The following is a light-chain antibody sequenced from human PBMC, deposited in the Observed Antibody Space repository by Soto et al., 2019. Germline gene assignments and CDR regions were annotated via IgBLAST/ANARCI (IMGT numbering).Light chain of an antibody. Sequence: QSVLTQPPSVSAAPGQKVTISCSGSSSNIGNNYVSWYQQLPGTAPKLLIYENNKRPSGVPDRFSGSKSGTSASLAISGLRSEDEADYYCAAWDDSLSGWVFGGGTKLTVL. CDR1: SSNIGNNY. CDR3: AAWDDSLSGWV. V-gene: IGLV1-47*01. CDR2: ENN. J-gene: IGLJ3*02.